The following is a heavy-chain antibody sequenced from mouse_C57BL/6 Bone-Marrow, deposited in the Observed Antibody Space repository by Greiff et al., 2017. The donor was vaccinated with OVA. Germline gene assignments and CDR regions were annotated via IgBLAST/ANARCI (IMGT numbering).Heavy chain of an antibody. CDR1: GYTFTDHI. CDR3: ARSPSVVPFAY. V-gene: IGHV1-11*01. D-gene: IGHD1-1*01. J-gene: IGHJ3*01. Sequence: QVQLQQSGAELASPGASVTLSCKASGYTFTDHIMNWVKQRPGQGLEWIGRIYPVSGETNYNQKFMGKATFSVDRSSSTAYMVLNRLTSEDSAVYDGARSPSVVPFAYWGQGTLVTVSA. CDR2: IYPVSGET.